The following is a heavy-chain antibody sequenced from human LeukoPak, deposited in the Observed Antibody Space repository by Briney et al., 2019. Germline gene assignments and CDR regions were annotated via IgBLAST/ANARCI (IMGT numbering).Heavy chain of an antibody. Sequence: SETLSLTCAVSGGSISSGGSSWSWIRQPPGKGLEWIVHIHHSGATYHNPSLKSRVTISVDRSKNQFSLKLRSVTAADTAVYYCASRSIVGATGSARRVGAFDIWGQGTMVTVSS. CDR1: GGSISSGGSS. V-gene: IGHV4-30-2*01. J-gene: IGHJ3*02. CDR2: IHHSGAT. D-gene: IGHD1-26*01. CDR3: ASRSIVGATGSARRVGAFDI.